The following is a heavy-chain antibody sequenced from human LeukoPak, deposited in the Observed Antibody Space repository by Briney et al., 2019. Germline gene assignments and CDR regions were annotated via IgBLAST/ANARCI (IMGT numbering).Heavy chain of an antibody. Sequence: GGSLRLSCAASGFIFSNSWMNWVRQAPGKGLEWVANINQDGSDQYYVDSVKGRFTISRDNAKNSLYLQMNSLRAEDTAVYYCARTTVTAGRTNWFDPWGQGTLVTVSS. CDR3: ARTTVTAGRTNWFDP. CDR2: INQDGSDQ. V-gene: IGHV3-7*01. CDR1: GFIFSNSW. J-gene: IGHJ5*02. D-gene: IGHD4-17*01.